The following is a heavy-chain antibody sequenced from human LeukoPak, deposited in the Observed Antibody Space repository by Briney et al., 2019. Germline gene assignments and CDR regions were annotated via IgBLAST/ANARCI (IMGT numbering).Heavy chain of an antibody. CDR2: ISGSGGST. CDR1: GITLSNYG. Sequence: GGSLRLSCVVSGITLSNYGMSWVRQAPGKGLEWVAGISGSGGSTNYADSVKGRFTISRDNPKNTLYLQMNSLRAEDTAVYFCAKRGVVVRVILVGFHKEAYYFDSWGQGALVTVSS. CDR3: AKRGVVVRVILVGFHKEAYYFDS. V-gene: IGHV3-23*01. J-gene: IGHJ4*02. D-gene: IGHD3-10*01.